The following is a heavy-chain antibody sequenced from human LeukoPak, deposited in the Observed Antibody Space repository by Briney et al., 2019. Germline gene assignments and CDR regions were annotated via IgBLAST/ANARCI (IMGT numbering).Heavy chain of an antibody. CDR2: INPNSGGT. V-gene: IGHV1-2*02. D-gene: IGHD6-6*01. Sequence: ASVKVSCKASGFTFTAYHMHWVRQAPGQGLEWMGWINPNSGGTNYAQKFQGRVTMTRDTSISTAYMELSRLRSDDTAVYYCARDSSRAYYYYYMDVWGKGTTVTISS. CDR1: GFTFTAYH. J-gene: IGHJ6*03. CDR3: ARDSSRAYYYYYMDV.